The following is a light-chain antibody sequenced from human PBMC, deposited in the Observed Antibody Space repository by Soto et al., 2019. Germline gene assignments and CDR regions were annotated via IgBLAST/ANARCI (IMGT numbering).Light chain of an antibody. J-gene: IGKJ2*01. CDR1: QSINSY. Sequence: DIQMTQSPSSLSASVGDRVTVSCRASQSINSYLKWYQHKPWKAHTLLIDSASSLEEGVPSRFSGSGSGTEFTLTISTLTPEDFATHSFQQTYTTPYYFGQGNTLEIK. V-gene: IGKV1-39*01. CDR3: QQTYTTPYY. CDR2: SAS.